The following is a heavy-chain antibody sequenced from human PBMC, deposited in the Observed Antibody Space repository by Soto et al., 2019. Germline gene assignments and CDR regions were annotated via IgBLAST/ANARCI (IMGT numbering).Heavy chain of an antibody. J-gene: IGHJ4*02. CDR1: GFTFSSYW. D-gene: IGHD3-22*01. Sequence: GGSLRLSCAASGFTFSSYWMHWVRQAPGKGLVWVSRLSNDGGTANYADSVKGRFTISRDNAKNTLYLQMNSLRAEDTAVYYCAKDGLSSMIVVVITLDYWGQGTLVTVSS. V-gene: IGHV3-74*01. CDR3: AKDGLSSMIVVVITLDY. CDR2: LSNDGGTA.